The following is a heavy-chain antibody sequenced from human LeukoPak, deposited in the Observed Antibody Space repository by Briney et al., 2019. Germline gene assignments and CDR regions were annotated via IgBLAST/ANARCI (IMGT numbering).Heavy chain of an antibody. CDR1: GFTFGDYA. V-gene: IGHV3-49*03. CDR2: IRSKAYGETA. Sequence: GGSLRLSCTASGFTFGDYAISWIRQAPGKGLEWVGFIRSKAYGETADYAASVKGRFTISRDDSKAIAYLQMNSLKTEDTAVYHCTRDRGAYNLYDYWGQGTLVTVSS. J-gene: IGHJ4*02. CDR3: TRDRGAYNLYDY. D-gene: IGHD1-1*01.